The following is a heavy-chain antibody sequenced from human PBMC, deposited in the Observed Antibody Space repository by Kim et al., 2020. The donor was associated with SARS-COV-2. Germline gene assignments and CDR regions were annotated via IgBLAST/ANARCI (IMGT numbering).Heavy chain of an antibody. Sequence: ASVKVSCKVSGYTLTELSMHWVRQAPGKGLEWMGGFDPEDGETIYAQKFQGRVTMTEDTSTDTAYMELSSLRSEDTAVYYCATGPAAISSNWFDPWGQGILVTVSS. J-gene: IGHJ5*02. D-gene: IGHD2-2*01. CDR1: GYTLTELS. CDR3: ATGPAAISSNWFDP. V-gene: IGHV1-24*01. CDR2: FDPEDGET.